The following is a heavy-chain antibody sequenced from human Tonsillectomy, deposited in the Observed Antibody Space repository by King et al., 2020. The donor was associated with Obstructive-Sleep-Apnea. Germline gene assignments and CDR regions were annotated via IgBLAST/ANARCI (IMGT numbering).Heavy chain of an antibody. V-gene: IGHV1-69*10. Sequence: VQLVQSGAEVKKPGSSVKVSCKASGGTFSSYAISWVRQAPGQGLEWMGGIIPILGIANYAQKFQGRVTITADKSTSTAYMELSSLRSEDTAVYYCARVWTDPHSYGSGSYQDNWFDPWGQGTLVTVSS. D-gene: IGHD3-10*01. CDR3: ARVWTDPHSYGSGSYQDNWFDP. CDR2: IIPILGIA. CDR1: GGTFSSYA. J-gene: IGHJ5*02.